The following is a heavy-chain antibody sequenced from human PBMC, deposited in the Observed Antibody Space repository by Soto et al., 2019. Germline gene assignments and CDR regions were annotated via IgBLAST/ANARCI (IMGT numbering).Heavy chain of an antibody. D-gene: IGHD3-9*01. CDR3: ARDTAFYDILTGYSTRFDP. V-gene: IGHV1-69*08. Sequence: QVQLVQSGAEVKKPGSSVKVSCKASGGTFSSYTISWVRQAPGQGLEWMGRIIPILGIANYAQKFQGRVTITADKXXSXASXELSSLRSEDTAVYYCARDTAFYDILTGYSTRFDPWGQGTLVTVSS. CDR1: GGTFSSYT. CDR2: IIPILGIA. J-gene: IGHJ5*02.